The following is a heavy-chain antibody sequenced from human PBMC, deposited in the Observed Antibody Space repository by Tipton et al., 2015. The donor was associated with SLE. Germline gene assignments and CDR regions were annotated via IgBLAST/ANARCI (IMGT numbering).Heavy chain of an antibody. CDR1: GGSISSYY. Sequence: TLSLTCTVSGGSISSYYWSWIRQPPGKGLEWIGYIYYSGGTNYNPSLKSRVTISVDTSKNQFSLKLSSVTAADTAVYYCARGRGWYDFWSGYYPGAFDIWGQGTMVTVSS. CDR3: ARGRGWYDFWSGYYPGAFDI. CDR2: IYYSGGT. J-gene: IGHJ3*02. D-gene: IGHD3-3*01. V-gene: IGHV4-59*12.